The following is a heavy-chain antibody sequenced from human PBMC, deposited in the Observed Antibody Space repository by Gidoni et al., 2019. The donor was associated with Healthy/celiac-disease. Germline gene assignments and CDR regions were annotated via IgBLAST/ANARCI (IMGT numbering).Heavy chain of an antibody. CDR2: IYYSGST. CDR3: ARVGGSLGGGFDI. J-gene: IGHJ3*02. V-gene: IGHV4-59*01. D-gene: IGHD3-16*01. Sequence: QVQLQESGPGLVKPSETLSLTCTVSGGSISSYYWSWIRQPPGKGLEWIGYIYYSGSTNYNPSLKSRVTISVDTSKNQFSLKLSSVTAADTAVYYCARVGGSLGGGFDIWGQGTMVTVSS. CDR1: GGSISSYY.